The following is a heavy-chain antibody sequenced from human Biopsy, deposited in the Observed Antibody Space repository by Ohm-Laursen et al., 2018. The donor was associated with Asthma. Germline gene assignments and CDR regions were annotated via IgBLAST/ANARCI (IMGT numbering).Heavy chain of an antibody. CDR1: PGSFSGFF. V-gene: IGHV4-34*01. CDR2: TNERGVT. Sequence: SQTLSLTCDVYPGSFSGFFWTWILQSPGKGLEWIGETNERGVTNNNPSLKSRVIISIDTYWNRVSLKLTSVTAADTAVYYCARGPELDVWGQGTTVAVSS. CDR3: ARGPELDV. J-gene: IGHJ6*02.